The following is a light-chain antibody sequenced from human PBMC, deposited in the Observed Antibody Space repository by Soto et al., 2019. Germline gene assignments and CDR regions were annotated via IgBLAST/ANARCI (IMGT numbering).Light chain of an antibody. Sequence: QSALTQPPSASGSPGQSVTISCTGTSSDVGNSNFISWYQHSPGKAPKLMIYEVTKRPSGVPDRFSGSKSGNIVSLTVSGLQGEDEANYSCSSYADVNNVLFGGGTKLTVL. V-gene: IGLV2-8*01. CDR1: SSDVGNSNF. J-gene: IGLJ3*02. CDR2: EVT. CDR3: SSYADVNNVL.